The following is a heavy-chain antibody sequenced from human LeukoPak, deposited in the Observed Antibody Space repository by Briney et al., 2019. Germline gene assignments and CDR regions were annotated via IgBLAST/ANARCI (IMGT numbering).Heavy chain of an antibody. CDR3: ARAYSYGYYYYYYYMDV. D-gene: IGHD5-18*01. Sequence: SETLSLTCTVSGVSIGSSNSYWGWIRQSPGKGLEWIGSIYNSGSTYYNPSLKSRITISVDTSKNQFSLKLSSVTAADTAVYYCARAYSYGYYYYYYYMDVWGKGTTVTISS. J-gene: IGHJ6*03. CDR1: GVSIGSSNSY. CDR2: IYNSGST. V-gene: IGHV4-39*07.